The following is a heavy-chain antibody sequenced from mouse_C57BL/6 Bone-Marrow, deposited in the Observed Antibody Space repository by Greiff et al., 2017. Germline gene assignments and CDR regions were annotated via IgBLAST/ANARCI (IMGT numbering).Heavy chain of an antibody. CDR1: GYTFTDYY. J-gene: IGHJ1*03. CDR3: ARSYDGFHWYFDV. D-gene: IGHD2-3*01. V-gene: IGHV1-26*01. Sequence: EVQLQQSGPELVKPGASVKISCKASGYTFTDYYMNWVKQSHGKGLEWIGDINPNNGGTSYNQKFKGKATLTVDKSSSTAYMELRSLTSEDSAVYYCARSYDGFHWYFDVWGTGTTVTVSS. CDR2: INPNNGGT.